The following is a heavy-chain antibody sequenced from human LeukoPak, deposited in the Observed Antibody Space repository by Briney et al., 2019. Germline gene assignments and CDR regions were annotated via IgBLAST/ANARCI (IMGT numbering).Heavy chain of an antibody. D-gene: IGHD3-16*01. V-gene: IGHV4-59*01. CDR2: IDYSGNT. Sequence: SETLSLACTVSNGSISSYYWSWIRQPPGKRLECIGYIDYSGNTHYNPSLKSRVTMSLDTSMRQFFLRLSSVTAADSAVYFCARGDYIRGNIHYNAEYFQHWGQGILVTVSS. CDR3: ARGDYIRGNIHYNAEYFQH. J-gene: IGHJ1*01. CDR1: NGSISSYY.